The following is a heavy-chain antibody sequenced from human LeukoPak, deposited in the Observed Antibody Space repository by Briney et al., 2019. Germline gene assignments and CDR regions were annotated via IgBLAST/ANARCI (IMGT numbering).Heavy chain of an antibody. D-gene: IGHD6-13*01. J-gene: IGHJ4*02. V-gene: IGHV4-39*07. CDR3: ARETIAAAGTTVDY. Sequence: SETLSLTCTVAGGSINNRSYYWVWIRQPPGKGLEWIGSIYYSGSTYYNPSLKSRVTISVDTSKNQFSLKLSSVTAADTAVYYCARETIAAAGTTVDYWGQGTLVTVSS. CDR1: GGSINNRSYY. CDR2: IYYSGST.